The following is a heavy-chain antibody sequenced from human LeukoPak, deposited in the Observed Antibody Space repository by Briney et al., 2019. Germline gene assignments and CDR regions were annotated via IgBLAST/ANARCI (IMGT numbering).Heavy chain of an antibody. V-gene: IGHV4-59*01. CDR3: ARVGYYDSSGQRVDAFDI. CDR1: GGSISSYY. D-gene: IGHD3-22*01. J-gene: IGHJ3*02. Sequence: SETLSLTCAVYGGSISSYYWSWIRQPPGKGLEWIGYIYYTGSTNYNPSLKSRVTISVDTSKNQFSLKLSSVTAADTAVYYCARVGYYDSSGQRVDAFDIWGQGTMVTVSS. CDR2: IYYTGST.